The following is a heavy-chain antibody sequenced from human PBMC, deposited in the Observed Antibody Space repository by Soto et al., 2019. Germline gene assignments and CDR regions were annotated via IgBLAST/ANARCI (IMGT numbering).Heavy chain of an antibody. CDR3: ARVDGYTYPNDY. D-gene: IGHD5-12*01. J-gene: IGHJ4*02. CDR2: ITSGSDYI. V-gene: IGHV3-21*01. Sequence: EVQLVESGGGLVKPGGSLRLSCAASAFTFSNYGMSWVRQAPGKGLEWVSSITSGSDYIYYADSVKGRFTISRDNAKNSLYLQMNSLRAEDTAVYYCARVDGYTYPNDYWGQGNLVTVSS. CDR1: AFTFSNYG.